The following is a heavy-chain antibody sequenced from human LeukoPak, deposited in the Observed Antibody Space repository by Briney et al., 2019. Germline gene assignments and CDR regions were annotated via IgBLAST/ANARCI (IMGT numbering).Heavy chain of an antibody. CDR2: IYYSGST. CDR1: GGSISSGGYY. CDR3: ARASSSGWYGEY. D-gene: IGHD6-19*01. Sequence: SETLSLTCTVSGGSISSGGYYWSWIRQHPGKGLEWIGYIYYSGSTYYNPSLKSRVTISVDTSKNQFSLKLSSVTAADTAVYYCARASSSGWYGEYWGQGTLVTVSS. V-gene: IGHV4-31*03. J-gene: IGHJ4*02.